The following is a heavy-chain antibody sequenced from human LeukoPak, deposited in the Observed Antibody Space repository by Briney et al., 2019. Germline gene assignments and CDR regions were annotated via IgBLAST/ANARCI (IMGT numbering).Heavy chain of an antibody. Sequence: PSQTLSLTCTVSGGSISNGGYYWICLRQHPGKGLEWIGYIYYSRSTYYNPSLKSRVTISVETSKNQFSLKLSSVTAADTAVYYCARVNEHDYPDLPFDYWGQGTLVTVSS. CDR1: GGSISNGGYY. V-gene: IGHV4-31*03. CDR3: ARVNEHDYPDLPFDY. J-gene: IGHJ4*02. D-gene: IGHD4-11*01. CDR2: IYYSRST.